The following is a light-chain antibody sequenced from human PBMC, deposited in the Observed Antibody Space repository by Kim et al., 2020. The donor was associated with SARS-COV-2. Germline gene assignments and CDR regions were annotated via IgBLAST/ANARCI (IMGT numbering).Light chain of an antibody. CDR3: QSYDSSLSGSV. J-gene: IGLJ2*01. CDR2: GNS. V-gene: IGLV1-40*01. Sequence: QSVLTQPPSVSGAPGQRVTISCTGSSSNIGAGYDVPWYQQLPGTAPKLLIYGNSNRPSGVPYRFSGSKSGTSASLAITGLQAEDEADYYCQSYDSSLSGSVFGGGTQLTVL. CDR1: SSNIGAGYD.